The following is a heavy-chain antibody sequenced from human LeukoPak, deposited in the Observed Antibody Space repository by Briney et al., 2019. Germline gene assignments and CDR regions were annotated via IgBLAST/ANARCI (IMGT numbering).Heavy chain of an antibody. CDR2: ISWNSGSI. D-gene: IGHD1-1*01. Sequence: GRSLRLSCAASGFTFDDYAMHWVRQAPGKGLEWVSGISWNSGSIGYADSVKGRFTISRDNAKNSLYLQMNSLRAEDTALYYCARALERRFDWFDPWGQGTLVTVSS. V-gene: IGHV3-9*01. CDR1: GFTFDDYA. J-gene: IGHJ5*02. CDR3: ARALERRFDWFDP.